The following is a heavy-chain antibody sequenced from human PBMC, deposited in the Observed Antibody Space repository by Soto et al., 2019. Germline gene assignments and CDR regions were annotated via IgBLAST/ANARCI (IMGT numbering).Heavy chain of an antibody. Sequence: SETLSLTCAVYGGSFSAYYWSWIRQPPGKGLEWIGEINHSGGTSYNPSLKSRVTISVDTSKSQFSLKLPSVTAADRAVYYCARGSVYTVGRTRFNDFWGPGTPVTVSS. D-gene: IGHD6-13*01. CDR2: INHSGGT. J-gene: IGHJ4*02. V-gene: IGHV4-34*01. CDR3: ARGSVYTVGRTRFNDF. CDR1: GGSFSAYY.